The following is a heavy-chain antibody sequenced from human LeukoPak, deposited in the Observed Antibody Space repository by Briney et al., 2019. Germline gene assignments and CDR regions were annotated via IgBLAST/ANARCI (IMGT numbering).Heavy chain of an antibody. CDR1: GGSFSGYY. D-gene: IGHD3-10*01. Sequence: PSETLSLTCAVYGGSFSGYYWSWIRQPPGKGLEWIGEINHSGSTNYNPSLKSRVTISVDTSKNQFSLKLSSVTAADTAVYYCARRPYRDYYGSGSYYKNQHYYYYMDVWGKGTTVTVSS. CDR3: ARRPYRDYYGSGSYYKNQHYYYYMDV. V-gene: IGHV4-34*01. J-gene: IGHJ6*03. CDR2: INHSGST.